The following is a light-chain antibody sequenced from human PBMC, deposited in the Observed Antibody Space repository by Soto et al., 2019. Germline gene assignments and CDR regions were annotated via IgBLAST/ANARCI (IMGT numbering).Light chain of an antibody. CDR2: EGS. CDR1: SSDVVTYNL. V-gene: IGLV2-23*01. CDR3: CSYAGSWV. J-gene: IGLJ3*02. Sequence: QSVLTQPASVSGSPGQSITISCTGTSSDVVTYNLVSWYQQHPGKAPKLMNYEGSKRPSGVSNRFSGSKSGNTASLTISGLQAEDDADYFCCSYAGSWVFGGGTKLTVL.